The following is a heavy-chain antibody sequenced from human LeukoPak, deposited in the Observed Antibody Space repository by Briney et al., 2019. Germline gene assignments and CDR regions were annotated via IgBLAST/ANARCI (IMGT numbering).Heavy chain of an antibody. CDR2: IYENGGTT. D-gene: IGHD2-21*01. CDR1: GFTFRSHA. Sequence: GGSLRLSCVGSGFTFRSHAMSWVRQAPEKGLEFVSGIYENGGTTYYADSVRGRFSISRDNSKNTLYLQMDSLRGEDTAVYYCAKDFRIGYSAHFDYWGQGALVTVSS. V-gene: IGHV3-23*01. CDR3: AKDFRIGYSAHFDY. J-gene: IGHJ4*02.